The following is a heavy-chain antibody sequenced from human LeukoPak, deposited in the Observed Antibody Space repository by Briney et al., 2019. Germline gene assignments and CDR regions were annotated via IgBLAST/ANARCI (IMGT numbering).Heavy chain of an antibody. V-gene: IGHV5-51*01. Sequence: GESLQISCKGSGYIFTNYWIGWVRQMPGKGLEWMGVIFPGDSDTRYSPSFQGQVTISADKSINTAYLQWSSLKASDTAMYYCGRPFPFSTGGFDIWGQGTMVTVSS. CDR2: IFPGDSDT. CDR1: GYIFTNYW. D-gene: IGHD2-8*02. J-gene: IGHJ3*02. CDR3: GRPFPFSTGGFDI.